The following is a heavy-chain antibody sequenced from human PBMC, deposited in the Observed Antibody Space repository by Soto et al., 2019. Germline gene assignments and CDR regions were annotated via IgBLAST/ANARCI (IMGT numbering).Heavy chain of an antibody. CDR1: GYTFTSYD. CDR3: ARERVRRGFDY. J-gene: IGHJ4*02. D-gene: IGHD3-10*01. Sequence: QVQLVQSGAEVKKPGASVKVSCKASGYTFTSYDINWVRQATGQGLEWMGWMNPNSGNTSYAQKFQGRVTMSRNTSIRTAYMELSSVRSEGTAVYYGARERVRRGFDYWGQGTLVTVSS. CDR2: MNPNSGNT. V-gene: IGHV1-8*01.